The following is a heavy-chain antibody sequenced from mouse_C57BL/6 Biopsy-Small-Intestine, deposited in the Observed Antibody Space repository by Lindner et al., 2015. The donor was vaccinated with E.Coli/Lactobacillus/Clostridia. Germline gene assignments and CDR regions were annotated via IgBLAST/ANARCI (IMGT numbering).Heavy chain of an antibody. Sequence: VQLQESGAELARPGASVKLSCKASGYTFTSYGISWVEQRTGQGLEWIGEIYPRSGNTYYNEKFKGKATLTADKSSSTAYMELRSLTSEDSAVYYCAREGTSAPGYYFDYWGQGTTLTVSS. CDR1: GYTFTSYG. D-gene: IGHD3-3*01. V-gene: IGHV1-81*01. CDR3: AREGTSAPGYYFDY. CDR2: IYPRSGNT. J-gene: IGHJ2*01.